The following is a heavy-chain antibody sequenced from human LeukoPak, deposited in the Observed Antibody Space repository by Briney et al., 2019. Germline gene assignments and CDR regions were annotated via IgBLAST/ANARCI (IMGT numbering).Heavy chain of an antibody. CDR1: GFTFSGSA. V-gene: IGHV3-73*01. J-gene: IGHJ4*02. CDR3: AKDRAYGQFLWGNDY. CDR2: IRSKADSYAT. Sequence: GGSLKLSCAASGFTFSGSATHWVRQASGKGLEWVGRIRSKADSYATAYAASLKGRFIISRDDSKNTTYLQMNSLRVEDTALYYCAKDRAYGQFLWGNDYWGQGTLVTVSS. D-gene: IGHD2-21*01.